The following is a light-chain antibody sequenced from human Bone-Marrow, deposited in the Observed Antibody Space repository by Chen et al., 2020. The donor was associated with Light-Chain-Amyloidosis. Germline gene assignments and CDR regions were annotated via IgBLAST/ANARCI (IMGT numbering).Light chain of an antibody. CDR3: QQYGTSPLT. Sequence: EIVLTQSPGTLSLSPGEGANLSCRASQTISSNYLTWYQQKFGQAPRLLIYGSSSRATGIPDRFTGSGSGTDFTLTINRLEPEYFAMYYCQQYGTSPLTFGGGTKVEI. CDR2: GSS. V-gene: IGKV3-20*01. J-gene: IGKJ4*01. CDR1: QTISSNY.